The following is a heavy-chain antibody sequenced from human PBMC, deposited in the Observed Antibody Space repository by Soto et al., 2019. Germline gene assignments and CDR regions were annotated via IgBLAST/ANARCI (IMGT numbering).Heavy chain of an antibody. D-gene: IGHD6-19*01. CDR2: IWYDGTNK. V-gene: IGHV3-30*02. CDR3: AKPHSRGWYSMDY. Sequence: GGSLRLSCAASGFTFSNYGMHWVRQAPGKGLESVAVIWYDGTNKYYADSVKGRFTISRDNSKNTMYLQMNSLRAEDTAVYYCAKPHSRGWYSMDYWGQGTLVTVSS. CDR1: GFTFSNYG. J-gene: IGHJ4*02.